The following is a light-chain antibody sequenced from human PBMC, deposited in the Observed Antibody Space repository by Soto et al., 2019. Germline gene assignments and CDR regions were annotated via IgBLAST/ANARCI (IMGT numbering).Light chain of an antibody. CDR2: AVT. V-gene: IGLV2-14*01. CDR1: RSDLGAYNY. J-gene: IGLJ2*01. CDR3: SSYIGTTLL. Sequence: QSALTQPASVSGSPGQSITISCTETRSDLGAYNYVSWYQQNPGKAPKLMIYAVTIRPSGVPNRFSGSKSGSTASLTISGLQAEDEGDYYCSSYIGTTLLFGGGTKLTVL.